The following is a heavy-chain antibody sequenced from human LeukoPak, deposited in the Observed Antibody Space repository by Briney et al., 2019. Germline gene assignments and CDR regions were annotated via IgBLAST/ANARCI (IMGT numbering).Heavy chain of an antibody. CDR2: ISAYNGNT. J-gene: IGHJ6*03. CDR3: ARAGPGAARLFSLGYYYYMDV. D-gene: IGHD6-6*01. CDR1: GYTFTSYG. V-gene: IGHV1-18*01. Sequence: ASVKVSCKASGYTFTSYGISWVRQAPGQGLEWMGWISAYNGNTNYAQKLQGRVTMTTDTSTSTAYMELRSLRSDDTAVYYCARAGPGAARLFSLGYYYYMDVWGKGTTVTVSS.